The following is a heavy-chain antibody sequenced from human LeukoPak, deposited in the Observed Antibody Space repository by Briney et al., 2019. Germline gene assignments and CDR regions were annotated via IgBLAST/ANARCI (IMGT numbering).Heavy chain of an antibody. CDR1: GFSFSTDW. CDR2: IKHDGSER. Sequence: PGGSLRLSCAASGFSFSTDWVGWVRQAPGKGLEWVANIKHDGSERHYVDSVKGRFTISRDNAKNSLYLQMNSLRVEDTALYYCVRSQYSSNSWGQGTLVAVSS. J-gene: IGHJ4*02. D-gene: IGHD5-18*01. V-gene: IGHV3-7*01. CDR3: VRSQYSSNS.